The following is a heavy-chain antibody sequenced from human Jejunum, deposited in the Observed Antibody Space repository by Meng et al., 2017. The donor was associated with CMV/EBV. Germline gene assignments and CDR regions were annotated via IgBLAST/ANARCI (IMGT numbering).Heavy chain of an antibody. CDR1: GFTFSSYD. CDR2: ISSSSSAI. V-gene: IGHV3-48*02. D-gene: IGHD3-16*01. CDR3: ARDFWDTDYTGY. Sequence: AASGFTFSSYDMNWVRQAPGRGLEWISYISSSSSAIEYADSVKGRFTSSRDNAKSSMYLQMNSLRDEDTAVYYCARDFWDTDYTGYWGQGTLVTVSS. J-gene: IGHJ4*02.